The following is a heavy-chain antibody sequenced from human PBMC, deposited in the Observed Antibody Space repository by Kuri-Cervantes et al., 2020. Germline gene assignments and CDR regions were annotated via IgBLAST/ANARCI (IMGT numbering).Heavy chain of an antibody. CDR2: MRKDGNKE. J-gene: IGHJ6*03. V-gene: IGHV3-7*01. Sequence: GESLKISCAGSTFTPALHWINWFRQAPGKGLEWVANMRKDGNKESYADSVRGRFTISRDNAKNSLYLQMNSLRAEDTAVYYCARVAGLERLYYYYYMDVWGKGTTVTVSS. CDR3: ARVAGLERLYYYYYMDV. D-gene: IGHD1-1*01. CDR1: TFTPALHW.